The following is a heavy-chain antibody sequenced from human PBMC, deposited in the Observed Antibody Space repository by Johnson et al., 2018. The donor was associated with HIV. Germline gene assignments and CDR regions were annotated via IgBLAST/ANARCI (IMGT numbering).Heavy chain of an antibody. Sequence: QVQLVESGGGLVKPGGSLRLSCAASGFRFSDYYMSWIRQAPGKGLEWISYMSSSGSTIYHAESVKGRFTISRDNAKNSLYLQMTSLRQDDTAVYSCYCKDHWGAGSESKGTFDAWRQGTMVTVSS. CDR1: GFRFSDYY. J-gene: IGHJ3*01. V-gene: IGHV3-11*01. CDR2: MSSSGSTI. D-gene: IGHD3-10*01. CDR3: YCKDHWGAGSESKGTFDA.